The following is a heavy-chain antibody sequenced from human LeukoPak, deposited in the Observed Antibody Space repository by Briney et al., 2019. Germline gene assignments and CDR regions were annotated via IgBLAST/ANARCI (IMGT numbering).Heavy chain of an antibody. CDR2: IIAIFGTA. J-gene: IGHJ5*02. CDR3: ARWGTYNWFDP. V-gene: IGHV1-69*13. D-gene: IGHD1-14*01. CDR1: GGTLSRYA. Sequence: GASVKVSCKASGGTLSRYAISWVRQAPGQGLEWMGGIIAIFGTANYAQKFQGRVTITADESTGTAYMELSSLRSEDTAVYYCARWGTYNWFDPWGQGTLVTVSS.